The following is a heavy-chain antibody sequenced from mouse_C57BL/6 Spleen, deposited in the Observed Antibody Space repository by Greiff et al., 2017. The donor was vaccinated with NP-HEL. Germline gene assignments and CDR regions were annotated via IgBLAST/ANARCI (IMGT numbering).Heavy chain of an antibody. Sequence: DVKLVESGPELVKPGASVKISCKASGYSFTGYYMHWVKQSHGNILDWIGYIYPYNGVSSYNQKFKGKATLTVDKSSSTAYMELRSLTSEDSAVYYCARIDYYGSSTDWYFDVWGTGTTVTVSS. J-gene: IGHJ1*03. D-gene: IGHD1-1*01. V-gene: IGHV1-31*01. CDR2: IYPYNGVS. CDR1: GYSFTGYY. CDR3: ARIDYYGSSTDWYFDV.